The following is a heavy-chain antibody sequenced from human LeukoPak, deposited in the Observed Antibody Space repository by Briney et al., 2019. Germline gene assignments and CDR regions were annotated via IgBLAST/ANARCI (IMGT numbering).Heavy chain of an antibody. CDR2: IKEDGSGE. Sequence: PGGSLRLSCAASGFTFSSYWMTWVRQAPGKGLEWVGNIKEDGSGEYYVDSVKGRFTISRDNAKNSLHLQMNSLRVEDTAVYYCARGATGGYSSGWSLVDPWGQGTLVTVSS. CDR3: ARGATGGYSSGWSLVDP. D-gene: IGHD6-19*01. J-gene: IGHJ5*02. V-gene: IGHV3-7*01. CDR1: GFTFSSYW.